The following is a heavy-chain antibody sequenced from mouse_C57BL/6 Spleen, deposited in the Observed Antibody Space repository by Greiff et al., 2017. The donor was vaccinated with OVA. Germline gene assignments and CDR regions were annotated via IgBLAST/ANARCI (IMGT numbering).Heavy chain of an antibody. CDR2: ISSGSSTL. V-gene: IGHV5-17*01. J-gene: IGHJ4*01. Sequence: VQLQESGGGLVKPGGSLKLSCAASGFTFSDYGMHWVRQAPEKGLEWVAYISSGSSTLYYADTVKGRFTISRDNAKKTLFLQMTSLRSEDTAMYYCARGGYGSSLYAMDYWGQGTSVTVSS. CDR3: ARGGYGSSLYAMDY. CDR1: GFTFSDYG. D-gene: IGHD1-1*01.